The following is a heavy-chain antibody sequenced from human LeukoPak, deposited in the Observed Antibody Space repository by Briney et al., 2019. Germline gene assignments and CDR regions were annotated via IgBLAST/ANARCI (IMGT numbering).Heavy chain of an antibody. CDR1: GDTFSTYT. V-gene: IGHV1-69*13. Sequence: SVKVSCKVSGDTFSTYTINWVRQAPGQGLEWMGEITPMFDTIDYAQHLQGRVTITSNELTTTVYMELSSLRYEDTAVYFCARDRGSGWHYLDSWGQGTLVTVSS. CDR2: ITPMFDTI. J-gene: IGHJ4*02. CDR3: ARDRGSGWHYLDS. D-gene: IGHD6-19*01.